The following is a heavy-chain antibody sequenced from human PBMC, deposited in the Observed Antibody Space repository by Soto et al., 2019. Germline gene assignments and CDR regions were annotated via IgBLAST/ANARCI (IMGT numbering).Heavy chain of an antibody. V-gene: IGHV4-34*01. CDR2: INHSGST. Sequence: SETLSLTCAVYGGSFSGYYWSWIRQPPGKGLEWIGEINHSGSTNYNPSLKSRVTISVDTSKNQFSLKLSSVTAADTAVDYCARVSETRILWRKGWFDPWGQGTLVTVSS. D-gene: IGHD2-21*01. J-gene: IGHJ5*02. CDR3: ARVSETRILWRKGWFDP. CDR1: GGSFSGYY.